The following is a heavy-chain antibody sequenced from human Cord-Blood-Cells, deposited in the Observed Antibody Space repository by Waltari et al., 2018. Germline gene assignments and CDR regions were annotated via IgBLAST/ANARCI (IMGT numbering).Heavy chain of an antibody. D-gene: IGHD6-19*01. J-gene: IGHJ6*02. CDR2: INHSGST. V-gene: IGHV4-34*01. CDR3: ARDPIAVAGYYYYGMDV. CDR1: GGSFSGYY. Sequence: QVQLQQWGAGLLKHSETLSLTCAVYGGSFSGYYWRRIRQPPGKGMELIGEINHSGSTNYNPSLKSRVTISVDTSKNQFSLKLSSVTAADTAVYYCARDPIAVAGYYYYGMDVWGQGTTVTVSS.